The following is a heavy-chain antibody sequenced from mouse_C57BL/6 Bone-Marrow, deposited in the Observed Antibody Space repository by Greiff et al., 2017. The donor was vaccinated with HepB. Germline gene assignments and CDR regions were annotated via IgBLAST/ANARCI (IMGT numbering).Heavy chain of an antibody. V-gene: IGHV5-6*01. CDR3: ARRGGYYYGSSYDYFDY. D-gene: IGHD1-1*01. CDR1: GFTFSSYG. Sequence: EVQLVESGGDLVKPGGSLKLSCAASGFTFSSYGMSWVRQTPDKRLEWVATISSGGSYTYYPDSVKGRFTISRDNAKNPLYLQMSSLKSEDTAMYYCARRGGYYYGSSYDYFDYWGQGTTLTVSS. CDR2: ISSGGSYT. J-gene: IGHJ2*01.